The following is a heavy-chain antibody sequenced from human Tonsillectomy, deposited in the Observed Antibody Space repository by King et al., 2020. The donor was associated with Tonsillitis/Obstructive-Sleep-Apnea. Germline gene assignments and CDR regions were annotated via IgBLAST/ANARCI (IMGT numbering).Heavy chain of an antibody. V-gene: IGHV4-39*01. CDR3: ARHGYTIFGVVTGGFDY. Sequence: LQLQESGPGLVKPSETLSLTCTVSGGSISSSSYYWGWIRQPPGKGLQWIGSIYHSGSTFYNPSLKSRLTISVDTSKNQFSLKLSSVTAADTAVYYCARHGYTIFGVVTGGFDYWGQGTLVTVSS. D-gene: IGHD3-3*01. CDR1: GGSISSSSYY. CDR2: IYHSGST. J-gene: IGHJ4*02.